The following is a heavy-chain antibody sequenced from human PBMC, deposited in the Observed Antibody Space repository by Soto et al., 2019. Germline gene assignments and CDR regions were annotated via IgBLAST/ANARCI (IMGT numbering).Heavy chain of an antibody. Sequence: PSETLSLTCAVYGGSFSGYYWSWIRQPPGKGLEWIGYIYYSGSTYYNPSLKSRVTISVDTSKNQFSLKLSSVTAADTAVYYCARVKAAAGSLDYYGMDVWGQGTTVTVSS. V-gene: IGHV4-30-4*08. CDR2: IYYSGST. CDR3: ARVKAAAGSLDYYGMDV. D-gene: IGHD6-13*01. CDR1: GGSFSGYY. J-gene: IGHJ6*02.